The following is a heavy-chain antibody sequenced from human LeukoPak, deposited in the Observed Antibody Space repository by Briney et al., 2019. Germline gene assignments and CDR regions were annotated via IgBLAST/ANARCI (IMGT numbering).Heavy chain of an antibody. D-gene: IGHD3-16*01. CDR3: ARDVNYAFDY. Sequence: ASVKVSCKPSGYSFTRNGISWVRQAPGQGLEWMGWISANSGNTKYAQKFQDIVTLATDTSTSTAYMELKSLRSDDTAVYYCARDVNYAFDYWGQGTLVTVSS. CDR2: ISANSGNT. J-gene: IGHJ4*02. CDR1: GYSFTRNG. V-gene: IGHV1-18*01.